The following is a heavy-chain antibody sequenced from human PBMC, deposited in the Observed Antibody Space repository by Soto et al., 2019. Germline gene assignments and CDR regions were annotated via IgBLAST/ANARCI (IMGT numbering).Heavy chain of an antibody. V-gene: IGHV1-69*02. CDR3: TAMLGSGYDRPFDY. CDR2: IIPSLDIT. J-gene: IGHJ4*02. CDR1: GDTLTKYS. Sequence: SVKVSCKASGDTLTKYSVNWLLQAPGQGLEWMGRIIPSLDITNYAQNFEGRVTITADRSTSTAYMELSSLRSEDTALYYCTAMLGSGYDRPFDYWGQGTLVTVSS. D-gene: IGHD5-12*01.